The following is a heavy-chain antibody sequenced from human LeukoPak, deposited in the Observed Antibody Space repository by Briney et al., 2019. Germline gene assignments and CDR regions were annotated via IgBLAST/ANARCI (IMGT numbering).Heavy chain of an antibody. J-gene: IGHJ4*02. CDR3: ASGAAAGTVFDY. CDR2: IYYSGST. V-gene: IGHV4-59*01. Sequence: SETLSLTCTVSGGSISSYYWSWIRQPPGKGLEWIGYIYYSGSTNYNPSLKSRVTISVDTSKNQFSLKLSSVTVADTAVYYCASGAAAGTVFDYWGQGTPVTVSS. CDR1: GGSISSYY. D-gene: IGHD6-13*01.